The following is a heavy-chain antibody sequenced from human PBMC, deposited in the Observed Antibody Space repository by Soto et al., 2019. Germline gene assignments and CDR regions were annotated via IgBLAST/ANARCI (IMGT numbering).Heavy chain of an antibody. J-gene: IGHJ3*02. V-gene: IGHV3-7*05. Sequence: EVQLEESGGYLVQPGGSLRLSCAASGFTLSAYWTTWVRQAPGKGLEWVANINRDGSKKSYLDSVRGRFTISRDNVGNSLYLQMDSLRADDTALYYCARDVSPGSSSLYLDAFDIWGQGTMVTVSS. D-gene: IGHD6-13*01. CDR1: GFTLSAYW. CDR2: INRDGSKK. CDR3: ARDVSPGSSSLYLDAFDI.